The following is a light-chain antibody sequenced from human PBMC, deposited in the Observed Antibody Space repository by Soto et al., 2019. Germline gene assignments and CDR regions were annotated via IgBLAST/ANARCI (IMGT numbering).Light chain of an antibody. CDR3: SSYTSSSTLV. J-gene: IGLJ1*01. CDR1: SSDVGGYNY. Sequence: QSGLTQPASVSGSPGQSITISCTGTSSDVGGYNYVSWYQQHPGKAPKLTIYEVSNRPSGVSNRFSGSKSGNTASLTISGLQAEDEADYYCSSYTSSSTLVFGTGAKLTVL. V-gene: IGLV2-14*01. CDR2: EVS.